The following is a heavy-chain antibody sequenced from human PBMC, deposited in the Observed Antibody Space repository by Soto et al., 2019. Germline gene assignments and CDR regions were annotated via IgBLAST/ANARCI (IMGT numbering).Heavy chain of an antibody. D-gene: IGHD3-22*01. CDR2: INPSGGST. V-gene: IGHV1-46*01. CDR1: GYTFTSYY. CDR3: ARDRRYYDSSGLFDY. J-gene: IGHJ4*02. Sequence: QVQLVQSGAEVKKPGASVKVSCKASGYTFTSYYMHWVRQAPGQGLEWMGIINPSGGSTSYAQKFQGRVTMTRDTSTSTVYMELGSLRSEDTAVYYCARDRRYYDSSGLFDYWGQGTLVTVSS.